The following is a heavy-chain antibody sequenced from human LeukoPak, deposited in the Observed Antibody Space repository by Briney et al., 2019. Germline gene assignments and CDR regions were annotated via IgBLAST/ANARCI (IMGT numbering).Heavy chain of an antibody. CDR1: GFTFSSYA. V-gene: IGHV3-23*01. D-gene: IGHD3-9*01. CDR3: AKDRIRYFDWLLHPFDY. J-gene: IGHJ4*02. CDR2: ISGSGGST. Sequence: GGSLRLSCAASGFTFSSYAMSWVRQAPGKGLEWVSAISGSGGSTYYADSVKGRFTISRDNSKNTLYLQMNSLRAEDTAVYYCAKDRIRYFDWLLHPFDYWGQGTLVTVSS.